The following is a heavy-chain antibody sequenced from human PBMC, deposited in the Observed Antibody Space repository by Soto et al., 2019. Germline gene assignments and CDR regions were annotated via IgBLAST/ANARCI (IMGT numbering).Heavy chain of an antibody. J-gene: IGHJ5*02. D-gene: IGHD2-15*01. CDR3: ARGGGSTFNWFDP. CDR1: GGSISSFNYF. CDR2: LYYSGNT. V-gene: IGHV4-39*01. Sequence: QLQLQESGPGLVKPSETLSLTCTVSGGSISSFNYFWGWIRQPPGKGLEWIGSLYYSGNTYYNPSLQSRVTISVDTSKKQYTLTLLSVTAADTAVYYCARGGGSTFNWFDPWGQGTLVTVSP.